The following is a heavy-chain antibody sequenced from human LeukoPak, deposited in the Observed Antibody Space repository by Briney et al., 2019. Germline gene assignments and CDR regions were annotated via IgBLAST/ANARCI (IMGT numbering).Heavy chain of an antibody. V-gene: IGHV3-7*01. CDR3: ARDQVWFGESNYYYYMDV. CDR1: GFTFSSYW. J-gene: IGHJ6*03. Sequence: GGSLRLSCAASGFTFSSYWMSWVRQAPGKGLEWVANIKQDGSEKYYVDSVKGRFTISRDNAKSSLYLQMNSLRAEDTAVYYCARDQVWFGESNYYYYMDVWGKGTTVTISS. D-gene: IGHD3-10*01. CDR2: IKQDGSEK.